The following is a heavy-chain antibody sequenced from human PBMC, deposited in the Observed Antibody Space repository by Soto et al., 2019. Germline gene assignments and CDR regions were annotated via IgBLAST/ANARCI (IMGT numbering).Heavy chain of an antibody. CDR3: ARLGKIAARPMRVIDY. CDR1: GGSISSSSYY. D-gene: IGHD6-6*01. Sequence: QLQLQESGPGLVKPSETLSLTCTVSGGSISSSSYYWGWIRQPPGKGLEWIGSIYYSGSTYYNPSLKSRVTIAVDTSKNQFSLKLSSVTAADTAVYYCARLGKIAARPMRVIDYWGQGTLVTVSS. J-gene: IGHJ4*02. V-gene: IGHV4-39*01. CDR2: IYYSGST.